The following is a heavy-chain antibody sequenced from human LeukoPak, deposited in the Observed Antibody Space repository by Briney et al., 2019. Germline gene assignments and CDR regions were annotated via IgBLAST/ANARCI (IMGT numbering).Heavy chain of an antibody. CDR1: GFTFSSYA. Sequence: TGGSLRLSCEASGFTFSSYAMSWVRQAPGKGLEWVSGISGSGVTTYYADSVKGRFTISRDNSKNTLYLQMNSPRAEDTAVYYCAILPGYSSSWYEVDYWGQGTLVTVSS. V-gene: IGHV3-23*01. J-gene: IGHJ4*02. CDR3: AILPGYSSSWYEVDY. D-gene: IGHD6-13*01. CDR2: ISGSGVTT.